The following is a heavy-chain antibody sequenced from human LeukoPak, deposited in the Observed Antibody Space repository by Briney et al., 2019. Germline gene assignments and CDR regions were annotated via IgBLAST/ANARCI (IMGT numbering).Heavy chain of an antibody. J-gene: IGHJ4*02. V-gene: IGHV5-51*01. Sequence: GESLKISCKGSGYTFTNYWIGWVRQMPGKGLEWMGMIYPSDSDTRYSPFFQGQVTISADKSISTAYLQWSSLKASDTAMYYCARLEGNAFLDYWGQGTLVTVSS. CDR3: ARLEGNAFLDY. CDR1: GYTFTNYW. CDR2: IYPSDSDT. D-gene: IGHD4-23*01.